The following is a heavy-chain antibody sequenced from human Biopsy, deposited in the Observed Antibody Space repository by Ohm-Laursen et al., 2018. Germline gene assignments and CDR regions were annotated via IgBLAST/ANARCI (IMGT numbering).Heavy chain of an antibody. CDR2: TYKGGNT. V-gene: IGHV4-4*07. J-gene: IGHJ6*02. Sequence: GTLSLTYTVSGASITSYYWSWIRQPAGKGLEWIGHTYKGGNTNHNPSLKSRVSMSVDTSKNQLSLMLRSVTAADTAVYYCARDLPSSYYYAMDVWGQGTTVTVSS. CDR3: ARDLPSSYYYAMDV. CDR1: GASITSYY.